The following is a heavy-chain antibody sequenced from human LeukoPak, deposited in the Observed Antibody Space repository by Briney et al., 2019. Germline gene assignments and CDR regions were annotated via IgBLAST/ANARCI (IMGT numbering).Heavy chain of an antibody. CDR1: GYTFTDFG. Sequence: ASVKVSCRASGYTFTDFGVSWVRQAPGQGLEWMGWISAYNGNTNYAQKLQGRVTMATDTSTSTAYMELRSLRSDDTAVYYCARDQNVVVPAAMESFDYWGQGTLVTVSS. V-gene: IGHV1-18*01. CDR3: ARDQNVVVPAAMESFDY. D-gene: IGHD2-2*01. J-gene: IGHJ4*02. CDR2: ISAYNGNT.